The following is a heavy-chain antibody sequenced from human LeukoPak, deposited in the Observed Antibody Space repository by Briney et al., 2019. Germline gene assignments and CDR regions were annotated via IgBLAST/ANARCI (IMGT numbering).Heavy chain of an antibody. CDR2: INPNSGGT. CDR1: GYTFTGYY. CDR3: ASGSEYYGSGSHDDAFDI. Sequence: ASVKVSCKTSGYTFTGYYMHWVRQAPGQGLEWMGWINPNSGGTNYAQKFQGRVTMTRDTSISTAYMELSRLRSDDTALYYRASGSEYYGSGSHDDAFDIWGQGTMVTAS. J-gene: IGHJ3*02. D-gene: IGHD3-10*01. V-gene: IGHV1-2*02.